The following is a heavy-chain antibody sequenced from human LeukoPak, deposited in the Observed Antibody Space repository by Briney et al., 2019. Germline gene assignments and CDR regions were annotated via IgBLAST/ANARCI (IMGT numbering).Heavy chain of an antibody. CDR2: TYYRAKWYN. CDR1: GDSLSSKTAG. D-gene: IGHD3-10*02. CDR3: ARGGLVRGTIDSLTAFDI. Sequence: SQTLSLTCAISGDSLSSKTAGWNWIRQSPSRGLEWLGRTYYRAKWYNDDAVSVKGRLTINPDTAKNQFSLQLNSVTPEDTALYYCARGGLVRGTIDSLTAFDIWSQGLMVSVS. J-gene: IGHJ3*02. V-gene: IGHV6-1*01.